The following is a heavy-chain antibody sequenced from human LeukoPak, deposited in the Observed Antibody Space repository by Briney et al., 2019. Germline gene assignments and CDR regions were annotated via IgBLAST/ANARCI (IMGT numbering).Heavy chain of an antibody. CDR2: IYSGGSI. CDR1: GFTVSSKY. Sequence: PGGSLRLSCAASGFTVSSKYMSWVRQAPGKGLEWVSIIYSGGSIYYADSVKGRFTISRDSSKNTLYLQMNSLRSDDTAVYYCARVFGSWYAVYYFDYWGQGTLVTVSS. V-gene: IGHV3-53*05. CDR3: ARVFGSWYAVYYFDY. D-gene: IGHD6-13*01. J-gene: IGHJ4*02.